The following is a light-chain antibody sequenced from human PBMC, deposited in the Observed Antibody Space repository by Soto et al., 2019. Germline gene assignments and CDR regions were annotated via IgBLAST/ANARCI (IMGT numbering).Light chain of an antibody. CDR3: QQYNSWPPYT. V-gene: IGKV3-15*01. CDR1: QSVSSN. Sequence: EVVMTQSPATVSVSPGERATLSGRASQSVSSNLAWYQQKPGQAPRLLIYGASTRATGTPARFSGSGSGTEFTLTISSLQSEDFAVYYCQQYNSWPPYTFGQGTKLEIK. J-gene: IGKJ2*01. CDR2: GAS.